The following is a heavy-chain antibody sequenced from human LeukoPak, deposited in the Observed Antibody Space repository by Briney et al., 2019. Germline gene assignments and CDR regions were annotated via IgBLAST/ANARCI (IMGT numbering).Heavy chain of an antibody. V-gene: IGHV3-48*03. CDR2: ISSSGSTI. Sequence: AGGSLRLSCAASGFTFSSYEMNWVRQAPGKGLEWVSYISSSGSTIYYADSVKGRFTISRDNAKNSLYLQMNSLRAEDRAVYYCASIGSIRPFDYWGQGTLVTVSS. J-gene: IGHJ4*02. CDR3: ASIGSIRPFDY. CDR1: GFTFSSYE. D-gene: IGHD2-15*01.